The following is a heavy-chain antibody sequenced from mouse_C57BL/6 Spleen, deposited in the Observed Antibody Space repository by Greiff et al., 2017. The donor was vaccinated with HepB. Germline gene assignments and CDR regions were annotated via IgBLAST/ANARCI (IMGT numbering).Heavy chain of an antibody. D-gene: IGHD2-1*01. V-gene: IGHV14-1*01. CDR1: GFNIKDYY. CDR3: TTIYYGKYVVFDY. Sequence: EVQLQQSGAELVRPGASVKLSCTASGFNIKDYYMHWVKQRPEQGLEWIGRIDPEDGDTEYAPKFQGKATMTADTSPNTAYLQLSSLTSEDTAVYYCTTIYYGKYVVFDYWGQGTTLTVSS. CDR2: IDPEDGDT. J-gene: IGHJ2*01.